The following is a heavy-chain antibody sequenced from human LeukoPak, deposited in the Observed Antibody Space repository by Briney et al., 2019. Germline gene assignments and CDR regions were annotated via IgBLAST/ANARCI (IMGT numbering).Heavy chain of an antibody. CDR1: GFTVSSNY. Sequence: GGSLRLSCAASGFTVSSNYMSWGRQAPGKGLEWVSVIYSGGSTYYADSVKGRFTISRDNSKNTLYLQMNSLRAEDTAVYYCARGTAFPYYYDSSGYPPRDAFDIWGQGTMVTVSS. J-gene: IGHJ3*02. CDR2: IYSGGST. CDR3: ARGTAFPYYYDSSGYPPRDAFDI. V-gene: IGHV3-66*01. D-gene: IGHD3-22*01.